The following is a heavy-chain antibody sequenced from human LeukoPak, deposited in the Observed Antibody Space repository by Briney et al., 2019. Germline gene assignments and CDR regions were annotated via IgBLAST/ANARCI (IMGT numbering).Heavy chain of an antibody. J-gene: IGHJ4*02. Sequence: ASVKVSCKTSGGTFSSYAISWVRQAPGQGLEWMGGIIPIFGTANYAQKFQGRVTITADESTSTAYMELSSLRSEDTAVYYCARPYSPQGATPELEPFDYWGQGTLVTVSS. CDR2: IIPIFGTA. CDR3: ARPYSPQGATPELEPFDY. CDR1: GGTFSSYA. V-gene: IGHV1-69*13. D-gene: IGHD1-1*01.